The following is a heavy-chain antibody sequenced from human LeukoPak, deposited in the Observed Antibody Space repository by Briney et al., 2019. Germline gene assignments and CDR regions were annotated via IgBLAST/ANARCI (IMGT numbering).Heavy chain of an antibody. CDR3: ARTLLYCSTTSCYHNWFDP. V-gene: IGHV1-8*03. CDR1: GYTFTNYD. J-gene: IGHJ5*02. D-gene: IGHD2-2*01. CDR2: MNPNSGNT. Sequence: ASVKVSCKASGYTFTNYDLNWVRQATGQGLEWMGWMNPNSGNTGYTQKFQGRVTITRNTSISTAYMELSSLRSEDTALYYCARTLLYCSTTSCYHNWFDPWGQGTLVTVSS.